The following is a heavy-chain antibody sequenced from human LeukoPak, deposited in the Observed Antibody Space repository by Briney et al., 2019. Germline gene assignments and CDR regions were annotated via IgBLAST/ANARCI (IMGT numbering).Heavy chain of an antibody. V-gene: IGHV3-33*01. D-gene: IGHD6-6*01. J-gene: IGHJ3*02. CDR3: ASRKYSSSSAFDI. CDR1: GLTFSSYG. CDR2: IWYDGSNK. Sequence: GRSLRLSCAASGLTFSSYGMHWVRQAPGKGLEWVAVIWYDGSNKYYADSVKGRFTISRDNSKNTLYLQMNSLRAEDAAVYYCASRKYSSSSAFDIWGQGTMVTVSS.